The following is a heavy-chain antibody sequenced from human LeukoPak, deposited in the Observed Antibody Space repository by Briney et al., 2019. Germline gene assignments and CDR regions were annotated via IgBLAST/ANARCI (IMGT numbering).Heavy chain of an antibody. Sequence: GGSLRLSCEASGFNFRSYAVHWVRQAPGKGLEWVAVISYDGNNKVYADSVKGRFTTSRDNAKNTLYLQMNSLRTEDTALYYCARGAVAGYWYFDLWGRGTLVTVSS. J-gene: IGHJ2*01. CDR1: GFNFRSYA. D-gene: IGHD6-19*01. CDR3: ARGAVAGYWYFDL. V-gene: IGHV3-30-3*01. CDR2: ISYDGNNK.